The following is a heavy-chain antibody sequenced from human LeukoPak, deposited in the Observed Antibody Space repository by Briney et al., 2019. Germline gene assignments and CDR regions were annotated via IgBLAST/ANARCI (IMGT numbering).Heavy chain of an antibody. J-gene: IGHJ4*02. CDR3: AKDAWELLLGYYFDY. V-gene: IGHV3-30*18. CDR2: ISYDGSNK. Sequence: GGSLRLSCAASGFSFSSYGMHWVRQAQGKGLEWVAVISYDGSNKYYADSVKGRFTISRDNSKNTLYLQMNSLRAEDTAVYYCAKDAWELLLGYYFDYWGQGTLVTVSS. CDR1: GFSFSSYG. D-gene: IGHD1-26*01.